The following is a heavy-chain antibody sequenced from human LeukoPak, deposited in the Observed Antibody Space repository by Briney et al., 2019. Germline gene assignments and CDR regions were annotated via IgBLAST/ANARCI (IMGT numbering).Heavy chain of an antibody. CDR3: ALGDYVFGY. V-gene: IGHV4-39*07. CDR2: IYYSGST. J-gene: IGHJ4*02. D-gene: IGHD4-17*01. CDR1: GGSISSSSYY. Sequence: SETLSLTCTVSGGSISSSSYYWGWIRQPPGKGLEWIGSIYYSGSTYYNPSLKSRVTISVDTSKNQFSLKLSSVTAADTAVYYCALGDYVFGYWGQGTLVTVSS.